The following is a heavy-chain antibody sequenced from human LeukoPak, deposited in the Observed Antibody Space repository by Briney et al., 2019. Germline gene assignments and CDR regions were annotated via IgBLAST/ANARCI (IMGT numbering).Heavy chain of an antibody. V-gene: IGHV3-30-3*01. J-gene: IGHJ4*02. CDR2: ISYDGSNK. CDR3: AREHRAFDY. Sequence: QPGRSLRLSCAASGFTFDDYAMHWVRQAPGKGLEWVAVISYDGSNKYYADSVKGRFTISRDNSKNTLYLQMNSLRAEDAAVYYCAREHRAFDYWGQGTLVTVSS. CDR1: GFTFDDYA.